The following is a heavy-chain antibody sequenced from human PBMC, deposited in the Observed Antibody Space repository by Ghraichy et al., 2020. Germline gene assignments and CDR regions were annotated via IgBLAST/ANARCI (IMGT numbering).Heavy chain of an antibody. Sequence: ASVKVSCKASGYTFTSYYMHWVRQAPGQGLEWMGIINPSGGSTSYAQKFQGRVTMTRDTSTSTVYMELSSLRSEDTAVYYCARVSGVLRYFDWLSHRFDYYYYGMDGWGQGTTVTVSS. CDR1: GYTFTSYY. D-gene: IGHD3-9*01. V-gene: IGHV1-46*01. J-gene: IGHJ6*02. CDR2: INPSGGST. CDR3: ARVSGVLRYFDWLSHRFDYYYYGMDG.